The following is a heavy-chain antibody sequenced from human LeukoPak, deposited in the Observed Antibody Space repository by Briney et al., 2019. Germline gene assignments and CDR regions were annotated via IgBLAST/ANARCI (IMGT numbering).Heavy chain of an antibody. Sequence: SETLSLTCTVSGYSISTGYYWDWIRQPPGKGLEWIGTFYHGGSTNYNPSLKSRVTISVDTSKNQFSLKLSSVTAADTAVYYCARGLRCSGGSCYSIWGYYYYMDVWGKGTTVTVSS. CDR3: ARGLRCSGGSCYSIWGYYYYMDV. V-gene: IGHV4-38-2*02. CDR2: FYHGGST. CDR1: GYSISTGYY. J-gene: IGHJ6*03. D-gene: IGHD2-15*01.